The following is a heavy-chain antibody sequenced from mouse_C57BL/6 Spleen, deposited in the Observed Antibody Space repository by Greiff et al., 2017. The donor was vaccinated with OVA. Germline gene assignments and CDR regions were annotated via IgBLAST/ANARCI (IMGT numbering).Heavy chain of an antibody. CDR2: INPNNGGT. J-gene: IGHJ3*01. D-gene: IGHD1-1*01. CDR1: GYTFTDYY. Sequence: VQLQQSGPELVKPGASVKISCKASGYTFTDYYMNWVKQSHGKSLEWIGDINPNNGGTSYNQKFKGKAPLPVDKSSSTAYMELRSLTSEDSAVYYCARGYGISPWFAYWGQGTLVTVSA. CDR3: ARGYGISPWFAY. V-gene: IGHV1-26*01.